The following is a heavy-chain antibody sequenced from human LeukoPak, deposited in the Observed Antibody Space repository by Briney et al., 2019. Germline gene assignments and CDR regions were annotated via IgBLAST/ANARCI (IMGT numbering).Heavy chain of an antibody. Sequence: SETLSLTCTVSGGSISSHFWSWIRQPPGKGLEWIGYMFYSGSTNYNPSLKSRVTISVDTSKNQFSLKLSSVTAADTAVYYCARLIGFYSSSSNWFDPWGQGTLVTVSS. V-gene: IGHV4-59*08. CDR1: GGSISSHF. D-gene: IGHD6-6*01. CDR2: MFYSGST. J-gene: IGHJ5*02. CDR3: ARLIGFYSSSSNWFDP.